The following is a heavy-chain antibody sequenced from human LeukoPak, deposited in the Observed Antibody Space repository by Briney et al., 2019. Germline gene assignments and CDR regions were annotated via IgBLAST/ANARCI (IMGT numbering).Heavy chain of an antibody. CDR2: INPNSGGT. V-gene: IGHV1-2*04. D-gene: IGHD2-2*02. Sequence: ASVKVSCKNPGYSIAGYYIHWVRQAPGQGLEWMGWINPNSGGTNYAQKFQGWVTMTRDTSISTAYMELSRLRSDDTAVYYCARAPDTPHLGGYYYGMDVWGQGTTVTVSS. CDR3: ARAPDTPHLGGYYYGMDV. J-gene: IGHJ6*02. CDR1: GYSIAGYY.